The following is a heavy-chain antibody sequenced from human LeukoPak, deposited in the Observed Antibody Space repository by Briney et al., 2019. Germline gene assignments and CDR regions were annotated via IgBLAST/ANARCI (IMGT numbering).Heavy chain of an antibody. CDR2: MNPNSGNT. Sequence: GASVKVSCKASGYTFTNYDINWVRQATGQGLERMGWMNPNSGNTGYAQKFQGRVTMTRNTSISTAYMELSSLRSEDTAVYYCARGLLYRGYSYGSGGDYWGQGTLVTVSS. D-gene: IGHD5-18*01. CDR3: ARGLLYRGYSYGSGGDY. V-gene: IGHV1-8*01. CDR1: GYTFTNYD. J-gene: IGHJ4*02.